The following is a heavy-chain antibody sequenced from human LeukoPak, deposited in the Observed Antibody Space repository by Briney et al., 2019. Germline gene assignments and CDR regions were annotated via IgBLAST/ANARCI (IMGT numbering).Heavy chain of an antibody. V-gene: IGHV3-7*01. Sequence: GGSLRLSCVASGFTIDSFYMSWVRQAPGKGLEWVANIDEAGKDRYYADSVKGRFTIARDNTKNSVFLDMTSLRVEDTATYFCARASPGVVFNYFDYWGQGALVPVSS. CDR3: ARASPGVVFNYFDY. J-gene: IGHJ4*01. CDR1: GFTIDSFY. CDR2: IDEAGKDR. D-gene: IGHD2-15*01.